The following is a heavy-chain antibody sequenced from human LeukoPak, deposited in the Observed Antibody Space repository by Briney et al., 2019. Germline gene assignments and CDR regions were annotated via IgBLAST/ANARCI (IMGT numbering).Heavy chain of an antibody. CDR3: TRDCSGGSCYSSAAFDY. D-gene: IGHD2-15*01. CDR2: INPNSGGT. CDR1: GYTFTGYY. J-gene: IGHJ4*02. Sequence: ASVKVSCKASGYTFTGYYMHWVRQAPGQGLEWMGWINPNSGGTNYAQKFQGRVTMTRDRSISTAYMELSRLRSDDTAVYYCTRDCSGGSCYSSAAFDYWGQGTLVTVSS. V-gene: IGHV1-2*02.